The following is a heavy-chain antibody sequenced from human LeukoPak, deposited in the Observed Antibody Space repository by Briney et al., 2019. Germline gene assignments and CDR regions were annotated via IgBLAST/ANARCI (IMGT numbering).Heavy chain of an antibody. D-gene: IGHD3-3*01. J-gene: IGHJ6*02. CDR2: IWYDGSNK. CDR3: ARDWVYDFWSGYYYYYYGMDV. CDR1: GFTFSSYG. Sequence: GGSLRLSCAASGFTFSSYGMHWVRQAPGKGLEWVAVIWYDGSNKYYADSVKGRFTIPRDNSKNTLYLQMNSLRAEDTAVYYCARDWVYDFWSGYYYYYYGMDVWGQGTTVTVSS. V-gene: IGHV3-33*01.